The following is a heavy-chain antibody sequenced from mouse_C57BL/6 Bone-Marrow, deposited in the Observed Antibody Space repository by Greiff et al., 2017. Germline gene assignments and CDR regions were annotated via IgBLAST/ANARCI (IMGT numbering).Heavy chain of an antibody. D-gene: IGHD2-4*01. CDR1: GYTFTSYW. CDR2: IDPSDSYT. V-gene: IGHV1-69*01. J-gene: IGHJ3*01. Sequence: QVQLQQPGAELVMPGASVKLSCKASGYTFTSYWMHWVKQRPGQGLEWIGEIDPSDSYTNYNQKFKGKSTLTVDKSSSTAYMQLSSLTSEDSAVYDCAWDYDGFAYWGQGTLVTVSA. CDR3: AWDYDGFAY.